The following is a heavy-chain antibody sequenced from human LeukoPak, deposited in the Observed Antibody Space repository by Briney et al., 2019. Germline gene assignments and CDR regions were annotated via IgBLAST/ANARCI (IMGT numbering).Heavy chain of an antibody. CDR2: IRYDGSNK. Sequence: PGGTLRLSCVASGFIFSSYGMHWVRQAPGKGLEWVAFIRYDGSNKYYADSVKGRFTISRDISKNTLYLQMNSLRTEDTAVYYCAKVFSLSSSWSPNWFDPWGQGTLVTVSS. V-gene: IGHV3-30*02. CDR3: AKVFSLSSSWSPNWFDP. CDR1: GFIFSSYG. D-gene: IGHD6-6*01. J-gene: IGHJ5*02.